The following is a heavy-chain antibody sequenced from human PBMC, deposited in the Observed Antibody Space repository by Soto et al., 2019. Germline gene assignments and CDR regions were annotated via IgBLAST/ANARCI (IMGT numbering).Heavy chain of an antibody. D-gene: IGHD4-17*01. CDR2: IGTRGNTK. Sequence: GGSLRLSCATSGFTFSDYYMSWIRQAPGKGLEWVSYIGTRGNTKYYADSVRGRFTISRDNAKNSLYRQMNSLRADDTAVYYCARDGTEYYGEYYDYWGQGIPVTVSS. J-gene: IGHJ4*02. CDR1: GFTFSDYY. CDR3: ARDGTEYYGEYYDY. V-gene: IGHV3-11*01.